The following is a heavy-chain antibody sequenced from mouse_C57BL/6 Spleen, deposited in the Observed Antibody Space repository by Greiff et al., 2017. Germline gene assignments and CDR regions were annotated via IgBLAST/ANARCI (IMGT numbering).Heavy chain of an antibody. J-gene: IGHJ3*01. D-gene: IGHD1-1*01. Sequence: QVQLQPPGAELVRPGSSVKLSCKASGYTFTSYWMHWVKQRPIQGLEWIGNIDPSASETHYNQKFQDKATLTVDNSSSTSYMLLSSRTSEDSAVYYGARSALITTVVPSFAYWGQGTLVTVSA. CDR1: GYTFTSYW. CDR2: IDPSASET. V-gene: IGHV1-52*01. CDR3: ARSALITTVVPSFAY.